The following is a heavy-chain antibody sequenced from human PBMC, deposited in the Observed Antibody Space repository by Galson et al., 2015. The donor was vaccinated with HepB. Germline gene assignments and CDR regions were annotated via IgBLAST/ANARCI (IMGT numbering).Heavy chain of an antibody. CDR3: ARTGGRGYCSGGSCPSDY. CDR2: IYHSGST. Sequence: ETLSLTCAVPGGSISSSNWWSWVRQPPGKGLEWIGEIYHSGSTNYNPSLKSRVTISVDKSKNQFSLKLSSVTAADTAVYYCARTGGRGYCSGGSCPSDYWGQGTLVTVSS. CDR1: GGSISSSNW. V-gene: IGHV4-4*02. D-gene: IGHD2-15*01. J-gene: IGHJ4*02.